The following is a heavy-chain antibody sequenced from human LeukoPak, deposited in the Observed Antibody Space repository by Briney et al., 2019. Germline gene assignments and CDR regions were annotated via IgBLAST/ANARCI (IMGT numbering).Heavy chain of an antibody. J-gene: IGHJ4*02. CDR3: AGGVYIAAAQYRY. CDR1: AGSISSYY. D-gene: IGHD6-13*01. V-gene: IGHV4-59*01. Sequence: PSETLSPTSTVFAGSISSYYWSWIRPPHGEVRGWNGSIYKSVTTTFNPSLKAQVPIPVSTPRNQFSLKLSAVAAAATAVISCAGGVYIAAAQYRYWGQGTLVTVSS. CDR2: IYKSVTT.